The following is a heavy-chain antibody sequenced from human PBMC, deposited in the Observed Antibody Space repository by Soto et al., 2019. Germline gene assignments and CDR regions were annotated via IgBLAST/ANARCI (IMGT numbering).Heavy chain of an antibody. CDR2: ISGSGGST. CDR1: GFTFSSYA. CDR3: AKDLERGYWSGGSCYRFDY. J-gene: IGHJ4*02. D-gene: IGHD2-15*01. V-gene: IGHV3-23*01. Sequence: EVQLLESGGGLVQPGGSLRLSCAASGFTFSSYAMSWVRQAPGKGLEWVSAISGSGGSTYYADSVKGRFTISRDNSKSTLYLQMNSLRAEDTAVYYCAKDLERGYWSGGSCYRFDYWGQGTLVSVSS.